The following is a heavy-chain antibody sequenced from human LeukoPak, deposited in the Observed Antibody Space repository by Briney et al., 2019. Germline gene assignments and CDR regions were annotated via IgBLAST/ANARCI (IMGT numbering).Heavy chain of an antibody. V-gene: IGHV3-30*02. D-gene: IGHD3-10*01. CDR1: GFPFSSYG. Sequence: GGSLRLSCAASGFPFSSYGMHWVRQAPGKGLEWVAFIPYDGSDKFYADSVKGRFTISRDNSKNTLYLQMNSLRAEDTAVYYCAKGTHRYYYGSGSYYDRWGQGTLVTVSS. CDR3: AKGTHRYYYGSGSYYDR. CDR2: IPYDGSDK. J-gene: IGHJ5*02.